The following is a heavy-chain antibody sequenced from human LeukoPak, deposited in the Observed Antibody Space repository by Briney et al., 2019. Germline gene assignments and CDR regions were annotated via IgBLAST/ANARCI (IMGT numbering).Heavy chain of an antibody. J-gene: IGHJ4*02. Sequence: GGSLRLSCAASGFTFSSYAMHWVRQAPGKGLEWVAVISYDGSNKYYADSVKGRFTISRDNSKNTLYLQMNSLRAEDTAVYYCARIKRTEPPLWGQGTLVTVSS. CDR1: GFTFSSYA. D-gene: IGHD1-14*01. CDR3: ARIKRTEPPL. V-gene: IGHV3-30-3*01. CDR2: ISYDGSNK.